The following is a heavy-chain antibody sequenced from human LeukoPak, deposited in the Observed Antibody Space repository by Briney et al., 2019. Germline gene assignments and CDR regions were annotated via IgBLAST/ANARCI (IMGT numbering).Heavy chain of an antibody. CDR1: GGSISSSSYY. J-gene: IGHJ4*02. Sequence: SETLSLTCTVSGGSISSSSYYWGWIRQPPGKGLEWIGYIFYSGSTYYNPSLKSRVTISIDTSKNQFSLKLGSVTAADTAVYYCARDPYYYDSSQQATNYWGQGTLVTVSS. CDR2: IFYSGST. CDR3: ARDPYYYDSSQQATNY. V-gene: IGHV4-30-4*08. D-gene: IGHD3-22*01.